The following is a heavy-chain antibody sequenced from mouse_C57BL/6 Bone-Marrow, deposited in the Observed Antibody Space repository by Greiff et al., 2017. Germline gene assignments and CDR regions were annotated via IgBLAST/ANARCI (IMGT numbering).Heavy chain of an antibody. D-gene: IGHD2-3*01. CDR2: ISSGGDYI. V-gene: IGHV5-9-1*02. J-gene: IGHJ2*01. CDR3: TRVDGYYDDY. CDR1: GFTFSSYA. Sequence: EVHLVESGEGLVKPGGSLKLSCAASGFTFSSYAMSWVRQTPEKRLEWVAYISSGGDYIYYADTVKGRFTISRDNARNTLYLQMSSLKSEDTAIYYCTRVDGYYDDYWGQGTTLPVSS.